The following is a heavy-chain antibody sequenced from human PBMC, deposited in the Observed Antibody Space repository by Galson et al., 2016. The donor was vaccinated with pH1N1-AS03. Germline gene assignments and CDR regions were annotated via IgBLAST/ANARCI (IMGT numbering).Heavy chain of an antibody. CDR2: ISGNGFST. Sequence: SLRLSCAAAGFTFSSYAMYWVRQAPGKALEYVSVISGNGFSTYYANSVKGRFTISRDNSKNTLYLQMGSLRTEDMAVYYCARGPVSYSNYWFPPPDYWGQGTLVTVSS. D-gene: IGHD6-13*01. CDR1: GFTFSSYA. CDR3: ARGPVSYSNYWFPPPDY. V-gene: IGHV3-64*01. J-gene: IGHJ4*02.